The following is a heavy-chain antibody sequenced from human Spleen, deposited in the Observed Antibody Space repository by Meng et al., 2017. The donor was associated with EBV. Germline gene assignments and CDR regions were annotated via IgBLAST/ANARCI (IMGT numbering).Heavy chain of an antibody. Sequence: QVQFVQSGAEVKKPGASVKVSCKASGYTFTSYGITWVRQAPGQGLEWMGWISVYNANTNYVQKLQGRVTMTTDTSTSTAYMELRSLRSDDTAVYYCARRHYSDSSGYYYPDYWGQGTLVTVSS. CDR2: ISVYNANT. D-gene: IGHD3-22*01. J-gene: IGHJ4*02. CDR1: GYTFTSYG. V-gene: IGHV1-18*01. CDR3: ARRHYSDSSGYYYPDY.